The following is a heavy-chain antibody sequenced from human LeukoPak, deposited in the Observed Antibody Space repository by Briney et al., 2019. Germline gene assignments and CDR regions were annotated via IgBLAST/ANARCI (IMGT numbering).Heavy chain of an antibody. CDR1: GGSISSSGYY. V-gene: IGHV4-39*07. D-gene: IGHD3-22*01. Sequence: SETLSLTCTVSGGSISSSGYYWGWIRQPPGKGLEWIGSLYYTGSTYYNPSLKSRVTISVDTSKNQFSLKLSSVTAADTAVYYCARRDSSGYYGYWGQGTLVTVSS. CDR2: LYYTGST. J-gene: IGHJ4*02. CDR3: ARRDSSGYYGY.